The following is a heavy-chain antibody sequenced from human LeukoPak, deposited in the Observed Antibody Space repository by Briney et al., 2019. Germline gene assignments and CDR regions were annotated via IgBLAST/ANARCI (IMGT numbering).Heavy chain of an antibody. D-gene: IGHD6-13*01. Sequence: QSGGSLRLSCAASGFTFSSYAMSWVRQAPGKGLEWVSAISGSGGSTYYADSVKGRFTISRDNSKNTLYLQMNSLRSDDTAVYYCATSLTGEGIAAAGPDYYDMDVWGQGTTVTVSS. CDR2: ISGSGGST. CDR3: ATSLTGEGIAAAGPDYYDMDV. V-gene: IGHV3-23*01. J-gene: IGHJ6*02. CDR1: GFTFSSYA.